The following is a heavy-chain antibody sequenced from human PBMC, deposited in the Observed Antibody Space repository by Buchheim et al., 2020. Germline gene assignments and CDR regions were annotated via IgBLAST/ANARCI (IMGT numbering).Heavy chain of an antibody. D-gene: IGHD6-13*01. J-gene: IGHJ4*02. Sequence: EVYLVESGGGLVQPGGSLRLSCVASGFSFGTYWMSWVRQVPGKGLEWVANIKQDGSEKYYVDSVKGRFTISRANAKNSRYLQMNSLRAEDTAVYYCARVGSSSWYYFDYWGQGTL. CDR3: ARVGSSSWYYFDY. V-gene: IGHV3-7*01. CDR1: GFSFGTYW. CDR2: IKQDGSEK.